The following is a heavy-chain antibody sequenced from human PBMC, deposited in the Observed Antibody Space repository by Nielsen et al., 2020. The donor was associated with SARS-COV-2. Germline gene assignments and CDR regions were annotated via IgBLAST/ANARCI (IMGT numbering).Heavy chain of an antibody. CDR1: GFTFSDYY. CDR2: INHSGST. CDR3: ARFDYGGKTRHFDY. D-gene: IGHD4-23*01. Sequence: ESLKISCAASGFTFSDYYMSWIRQPPGKGLEWIGEINHSGSTNYNPSLKSRVTISVDTSKNQFSLKLSSVTAADTAVYYCARFDYGGKTRHFDYWGQGTLVTVSS. V-gene: IGHV4-34*01. J-gene: IGHJ4*02.